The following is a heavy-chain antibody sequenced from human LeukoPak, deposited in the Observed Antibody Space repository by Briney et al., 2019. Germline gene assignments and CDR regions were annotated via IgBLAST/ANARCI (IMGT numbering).Heavy chain of an antibody. J-gene: IGHJ4*02. V-gene: IGHV4-34*01. Sequence: SETLSLTCAVYGGSFSGYYWSWIRQPPGKGLEWIGEINHSGSTNYNPSLKSRVTISVDTSKNQFSLKLSSVTAADTAVYYCARGRRGLRYFDWLPRNDYWGQGTLVTVSS. CDR1: GGSFSGYY. D-gene: IGHD3-9*01. CDR3: ARGRRGLRYFDWLPRNDY. CDR2: INHSGST.